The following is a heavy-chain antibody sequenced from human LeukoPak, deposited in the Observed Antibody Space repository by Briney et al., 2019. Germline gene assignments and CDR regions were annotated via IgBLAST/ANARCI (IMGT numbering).Heavy chain of an antibody. CDR2: IYYSGST. CDR1: GGSISSGGYY. D-gene: IGHD5-18*01. CDR3: ARDTEDTAMVSIGY. V-gene: IGHV4-31*03. Sequence: SETLSLTCTVSGGSISSGGYYWSWIRQHPGKGLEWIGYIYYSGSTYHNPSLKSRVTISVDTSKNQFSLKLSSVTAADTAVYYCARDTEDTAMVSIGYWGQGTLVTVSS. J-gene: IGHJ4*02.